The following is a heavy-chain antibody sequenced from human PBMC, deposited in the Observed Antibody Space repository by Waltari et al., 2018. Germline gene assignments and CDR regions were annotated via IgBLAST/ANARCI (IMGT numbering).Heavy chain of an antibody. V-gene: IGHV4-34*01. Sequence: QVQLQQWGAGLLKPSETLSLTCAVYGGSFSGYYWSWIRQPPGKGLEWIGEINHSGSTNYNPSLKGRVTISVDTSKNQFSLKLSSVTAADTAVYYCARVRAVAGPFDYWGQGTLVTVSS. CDR3: ARVRAVAGPFDY. D-gene: IGHD6-19*01. CDR1: GGSFSGYY. J-gene: IGHJ4*02. CDR2: INHSGST.